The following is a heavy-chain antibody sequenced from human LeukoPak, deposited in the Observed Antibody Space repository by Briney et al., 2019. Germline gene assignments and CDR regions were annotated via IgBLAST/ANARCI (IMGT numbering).Heavy chain of an antibody. J-gene: IGHJ6*03. Sequence: GGSLRLSCAASGFTFSSYGMHWVRQAPGKGLEWVAVISYDGSNKYYADSVKGRFTISRDNSKNTLYLQMNSLRAEDTAVYYCARGTYGDYLYYYMDVWAKGLRSPSP. CDR1: GFTFSSYG. V-gene: IGHV3-30*03. D-gene: IGHD4-17*01. CDR2: ISYDGSNK. CDR3: ARGTYGDYLYYYMDV.